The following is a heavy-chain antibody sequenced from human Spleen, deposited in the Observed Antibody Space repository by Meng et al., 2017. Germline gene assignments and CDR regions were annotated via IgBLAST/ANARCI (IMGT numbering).Heavy chain of an antibody. CDR2: INTDGTTT. Sequence: GESLKISCAASGFTFRSYWMSWVRQTPGKGLVWVSRINTDGTTTTYADPVKGRFTIPRDNTKNSLYLEMNSLGAEDTALYCCARSARGDFWCSPDYWGQGTLVTVSS. J-gene: IGHJ4*02. V-gene: IGHV3-74*01. CDR1: GFTFRSYW. CDR3: ARSARGDFWCSPDY. D-gene: IGHD3-3*01.